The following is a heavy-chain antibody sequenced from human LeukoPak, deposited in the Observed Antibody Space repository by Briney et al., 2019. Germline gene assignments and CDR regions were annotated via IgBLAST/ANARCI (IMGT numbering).Heavy chain of an antibody. D-gene: IGHD1-14*01. CDR2: LYSDGNT. J-gene: IGHJ4*02. CDR3: ARGVEPLAANTLAY. Sequence: PGGSLRLSCAASGFTVITNDMIWVRQAPGKGLEWVSVLYSDGNTKYADSVQGRFTISRDNSKNTLYLEINSLSPDDTAVYYCARGVEPLAANTLAYWGQGTLVTVSS. V-gene: IGHV3-53*01. CDR1: GFTVITND.